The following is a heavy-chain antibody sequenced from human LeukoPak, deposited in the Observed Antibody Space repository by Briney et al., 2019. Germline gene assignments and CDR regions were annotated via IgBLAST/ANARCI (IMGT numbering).Heavy chain of an antibody. J-gene: IGHJ6*03. CDR2: IKQDGSEK. V-gene: IGHV3-7*01. CDR1: GFTFSSYW. Sequence: PGGSLRLSCAASGFTFSSYWMSWVRQAPGKGLEWVANIKQDGSEKYYVDSVKGRFTISRDNAKNSLYLQMNSLRAEDTAVYYCARNGGVGYSSSSEGVGYYYYYYMDVWGKGTTVTVSS. CDR3: ARNGGVGYSSSSEGVGYYYYYYMDV. D-gene: IGHD6-6*01.